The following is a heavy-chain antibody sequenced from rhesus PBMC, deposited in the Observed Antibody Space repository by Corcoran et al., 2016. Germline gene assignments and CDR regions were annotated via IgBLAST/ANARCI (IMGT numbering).Heavy chain of an antibody. CDR3: ARVIRYSSGWYYFDY. CDR2: INGSSGST. Sequence: QVQLQESGPGVVKPSETLSLTCVVSSASICSYCLSWILMPPGKGLEWIGEINGSSGSTDYNPSLKSRVTISKDASKNQFSLKLTSVTAADTAVYYCARVIRYSSGWYYFDYWGQGVLVTVSS. D-gene: IGHD6-31*01. V-gene: IGHV4-80*01. J-gene: IGHJ4*01. CDR1: SASICSYC.